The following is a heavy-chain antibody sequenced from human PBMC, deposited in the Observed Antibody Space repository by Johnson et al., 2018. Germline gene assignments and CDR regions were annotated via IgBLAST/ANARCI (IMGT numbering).Heavy chain of an antibody. Sequence: QVQLQESGPGLVKPSETLSLTCTVSGGSISSYYWSWIRQPPGKGLEWIGYIYYSGSTNYNPSLKSRVPISVDTSKNQFSLKLSSVTAADTAVYYCARGRTTVTTWDYYYYYGMDVWGQGTTVTVSS. D-gene: IGHD4-11*01. J-gene: IGHJ6*02. CDR2: IYYSGST. V-gene: IGHV4-59*01. CDR1: GGSISSYY. CDR3: ARGRTTVTTWDYYYYYGMDV.